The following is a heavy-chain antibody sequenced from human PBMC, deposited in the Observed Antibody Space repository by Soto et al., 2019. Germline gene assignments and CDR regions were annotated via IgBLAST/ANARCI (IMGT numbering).Heavy chain of an antibody. D-gene: IGHD1-1*01. CDR3: ARLASDVATTGTTLLDY. CDR1: GGSISSGGYY. V-gene: IGHV4-31*03. Sequence: PSETLSLTCTVSGGSISSGGYYWSWIRQHPGKGLEWIGYIYYSGSTYYNPSLKSRVTISVDTSKNQFSLKLSSVTAADTAVYYCARLASDVATTGTTLLDYWGQGTLVTV. CDR2: IYYSGST. J-gene: IGHJ4*02.